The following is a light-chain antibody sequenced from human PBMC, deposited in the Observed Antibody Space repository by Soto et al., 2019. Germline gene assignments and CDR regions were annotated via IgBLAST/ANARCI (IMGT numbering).Light chain of an antibody. J-gene: IGKJ2*01. CDR3: QQYGSSPYT. Sequence: ENVLTQSPGTLSLSPGERATLSCRASQSVTTNYLAWYQQRPGQAPRLLIYGASSRATGIPDRFSGSGSGTDFTLTISRLEPEDVAVYYCQQYGSSPYTFGQGTKLEIK. CDR1: QSVTTNY. CDR2: GAS. V-gene: IGKV3-20*01.